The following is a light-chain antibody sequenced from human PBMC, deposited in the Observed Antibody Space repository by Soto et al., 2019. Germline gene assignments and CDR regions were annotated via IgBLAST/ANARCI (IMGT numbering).Light chain of an antibody. Sequence: DIVMTQSPLSLPVTPGEPASISCRSSQSLLQSNGCNYLDWYLQKPGQSPQLLIYVGSNRASGVPDRFSGSGSGTEFTLTISSLQPDDLATYYCQQYNNYFWAFGQGTKVDIK. CDR3: QQYNNYFWA. J-gene: IGKJ1*01. V-gene: IGKV2-28*01. CDR1: QSLLQSNGCNY. CDR2: VGS.